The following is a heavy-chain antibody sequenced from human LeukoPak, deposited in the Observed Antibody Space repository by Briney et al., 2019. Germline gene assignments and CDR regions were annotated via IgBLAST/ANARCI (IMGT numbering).Heavy chain of an antibody. V-gene: IGHV4-61*02. D-gene: IGHD3-10*01. J-gene: IGHJ4*02. CDR2: IYTSGST. CDR3: ARDFPYYYGSGSYYFDY. Sequence: SQTLSLTCTVPGGSLSSGSYYSSWIRQPAGKGLEWIGRIYTSGSTNYNPSLKSRVTVSVDTSKNQFSLKLSSVTAADTAVYYCARDFPYYYGSGSYYFDYWGQGTLVTVSS. CDR1: GGSLSSGSYY.